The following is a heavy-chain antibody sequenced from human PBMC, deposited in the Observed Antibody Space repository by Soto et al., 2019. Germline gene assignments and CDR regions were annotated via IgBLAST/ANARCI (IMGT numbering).Heavy chain of an antibody. CDR1: EFTFRSYG. CDR2: ISYDGRDK. Sequence: QVQLVESGGDVVQTGRSLRLSCAASEFTFRSYGMHWVRQAPGKGLEWVAVISYDGRDKFYAGSVKGRFTISRDSSKNTLYLPMNCLRAGDTAVYYCARPPNPDSRGTKDALEIWGQGTMVTVSS. J-gene: IGHJ3*02. V-gene: IGHV3-30*03. CDR3: ARPPNPDSRGTKDALEI. D-gene: IGHD3-22*01.